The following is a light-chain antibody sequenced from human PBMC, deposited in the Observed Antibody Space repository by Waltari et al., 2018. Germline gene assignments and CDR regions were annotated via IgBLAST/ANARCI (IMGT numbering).Light chain of an antibody. CDR1: QTISSF. V-gene: IGKV1-39*01. CDR3: QQSYITPQT. Sequence: DIQMTQSPSSLSASVGDRVVITCRASQTISSFLNWYQHKAGQAPKLLIYAASSLQSGVPSRFSSSRSGTDFTLTISSLQPEDFATYYCQQSYITPQTFGQGTKVEIK. J-gene: IGKJ1*01. CDR2: AAS.